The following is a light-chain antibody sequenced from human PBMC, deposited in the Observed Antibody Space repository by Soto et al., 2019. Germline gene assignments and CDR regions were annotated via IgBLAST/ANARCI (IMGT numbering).Light chain of an antibody. Sequence: QSVLTQPRSVSGSPGQSVTISCTGTSSDVGGYNYVSWYQQHPGKAPKLMIFDVSKRPSGVPDRFSGSKSANTASLTISGLQAEDEAAYYCCSYAGSYTYVFGTGTKATVL. CDR1: SSDVGGYNY. V-gene: IGLV2-11*01. CDR3: CSYAGSYTYV. CDR2: DVS. J-gene: IGLJ1*01.